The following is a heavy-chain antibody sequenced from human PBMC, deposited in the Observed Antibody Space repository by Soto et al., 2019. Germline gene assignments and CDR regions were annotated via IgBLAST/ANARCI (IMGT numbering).Heavy chain of an antibody. CDR2: IIPILGIA. J-gene: IGHJ4*02. V-gene: IGHV1-69*02. Sequence: SVKVSCKASGGTFSSYTISWVRQAPGQGLEWMGRIIPILGIANYAQKFQGRVTITADKSTSTAYMELSSLRSEDTAVYYCAVDHSSSWGYFDYWGQGTLVTVSS. D-gene: IGHD6-13*01. CDR1: GGTFSSYT. CDR3: AVDHSSSWGYFDY.